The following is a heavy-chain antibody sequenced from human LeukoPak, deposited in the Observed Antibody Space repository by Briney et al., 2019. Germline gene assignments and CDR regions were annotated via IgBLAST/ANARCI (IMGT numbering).Heavy chain of an antibody. CDR2: INPSGGST. J-gene: IGHJ4*02. V-gene: IGHV1-46*01. D-gene: IGHD1-26*01. Sequence: ASVKVSCKASGYTCTSYDINWVRQAPGQGLEWMGIINPSGGSTSYAQKFQGRVTMTRDTSTSTVYMELSSLRSEDTAVYYCARDHGSGSYPEYYFDYWGQGTLVTVSS. CDR3: ARDHGSGSYPEYYFDY. CDR1: GYTCTSYD.